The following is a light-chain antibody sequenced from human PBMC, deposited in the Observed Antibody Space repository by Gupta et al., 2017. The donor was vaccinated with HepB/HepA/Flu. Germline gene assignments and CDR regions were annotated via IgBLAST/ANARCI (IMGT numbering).Light chain of an antibody. CDR1: SLRSYY. CDR3: NPRDSSGTL. V-gene: IGLV3-19*01. CDR2: GKN. J-gene: IGLJ2*01. Sequence: SSELTQDPAVSVALGQTVRITCQGDSLRSYYASWYQQKPGQAPVLVIYGKNNRPSGIPDRFSGSSSGNTASLTITGAQAEDEADYYCNPRDSSGTLFGGGTKLTVL.